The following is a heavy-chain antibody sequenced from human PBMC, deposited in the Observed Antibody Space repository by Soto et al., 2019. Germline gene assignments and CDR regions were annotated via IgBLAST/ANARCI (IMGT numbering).Heavy chain of an antibody. CDR2: IHYSGVT. Sequence: QVQLQESGPGLVKPSQTLSLTCNVSAGAINNDRYYWSWIRQRPGKALEWIGNIHYSGVTYYAPSLKSRLAISLDISKHQFILELNSVTAADTAMYYCARLDLCFDYWGQGILVTVSS. CDR3: ARLDLCFDY. J-gene: IGHJ4*02. CDR1: AGAINNDRYY. V-gene: IGHV4-31*03.